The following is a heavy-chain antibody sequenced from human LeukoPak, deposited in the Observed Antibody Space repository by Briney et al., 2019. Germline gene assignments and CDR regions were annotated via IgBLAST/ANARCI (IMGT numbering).Heavy chain of an antibody. Sequence: ASVKVSCKASGYTFTSYGISWVRQAPGQGLEWMGWISAYNGNTNYAQKLQGRVTMTTDTSTSTAYMELRSLRSDDTAVYYCARAASWNYYYYYMDVWGKGTTVTVSS. CDR1: GYTFTSYG. J-gene: IGHJ6*03. CDR3: ARAASWNYYYYYMDV. V-gene: IGHV1-18*01. CDR2: ISAYNGNT. D-gene: IGHD1-1*01.